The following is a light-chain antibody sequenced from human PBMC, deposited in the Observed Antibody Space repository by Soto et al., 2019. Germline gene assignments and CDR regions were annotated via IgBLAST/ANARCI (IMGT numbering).Light chain of an antibody. CDR2: GAS. J-gene: IGKJ4*01. CDR3: QHYNKWLGT. Sequence: EVVMTQSPATLSVSPGERATLSCRANQTIGSNLAWYQQKPGQAPRLLISGASTRATGIPARFSGSGSGTELTLTISSLQSEDFTVYYCQHYNKWLGTFGGGTKV. CDR1: QTIGSN. V-gene: IGKV3-15*01.